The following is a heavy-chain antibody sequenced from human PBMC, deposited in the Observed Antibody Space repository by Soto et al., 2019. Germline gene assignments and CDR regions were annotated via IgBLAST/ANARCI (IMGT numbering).Heavy chain of an antibody. CDR2: IWYDGSNK. V-gene: IGHV3-33*01. CDR1: GFTFSSYG. J-gene: IGHJ4*02. Sequence: GGSLRLSCAASGFTFSSYGMHWVRQAPGKGLEWVAVIWYDGSNKYYADSVKGRFTISRDNSKNTLYLQMNSLRAEDTAVYYCARDGDIVVVVAAGYFDYWGQGTLVTVSS. D-gene: IGHD2-15*01. CDR3: ARDGDIVVVVAAGYFDY.